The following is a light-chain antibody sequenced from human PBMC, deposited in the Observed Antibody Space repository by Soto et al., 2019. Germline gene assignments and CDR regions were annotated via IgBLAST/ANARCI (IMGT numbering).Light chain of an antibody. Sequence: IVMSQSPLSLPVTSGEPASLPXRSSQSLVASNGYNYLDWXLQKPGXSPHXXXDEXSTRVSGVPARLSGSGSGTDFTLTISSIEPEDFAVYYCQQRSKWTQTFGQGTKVDIK. V-gene: IGKV2-28*01. CDR1: QSLVASNGYNY. J-gene: IGKJ1*01. CDR3: QQRSKWTQT. CDR2: EXS.